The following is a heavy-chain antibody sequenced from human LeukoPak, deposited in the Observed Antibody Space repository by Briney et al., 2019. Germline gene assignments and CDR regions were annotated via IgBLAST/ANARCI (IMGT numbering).Heavy chain of an antibody. D-gene: IGHD2-2*01. Sequence: PGGSLRLSCAASGFTFSSYGMHWVRQAPGKGLEWVAFIRYDGSNKYYADSVKGRFTISRDNSKNTLYLQMNSLRAEDTAVYYCARDPYQPLLPGGSFDYWGQGTLVTVSS. CDR2: IRYDGSNK. CDR3: ARDPYQPLLPGGSFDY. V-gene: IGHV3-30*02. CDR1: GFTFSSYG. J-gene: IGHJ4*02.